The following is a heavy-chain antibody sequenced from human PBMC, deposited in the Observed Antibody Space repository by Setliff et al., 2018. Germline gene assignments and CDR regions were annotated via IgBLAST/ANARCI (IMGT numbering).Heavy chain of an antibody. V-gene: IGHV4-4*07. D-gene: IGHD5-18*01. CDR1: GGSISSSYY. J-gene: IGHJ6*02. Sequence: SETLSLTCSVSGGSISSSYYWSWIRQPAGKGLEWIGRVYTNGGTNFNPSLKTRVTMSVDPSKNQFALNLRSVTAADTAVYYCVRDRTAYSYGLDVWAQGTTVTVSS. CDR2: VYTNGGT. CDR3: VRDRTAYSYGLDV.